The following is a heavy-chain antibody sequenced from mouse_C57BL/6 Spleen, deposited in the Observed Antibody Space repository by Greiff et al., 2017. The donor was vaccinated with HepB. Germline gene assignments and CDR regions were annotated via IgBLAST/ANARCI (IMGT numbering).Heavy chain of an antibody. D-gene: IGHD1-1*01. J-gene: IGHJ2*01. CDR2: IYPGDGDT. CDR3: ARATTVDY. V-gene: IGHV1-82*01. CDR1: GYAFSSSW. Sequence: VQLQQSGPELVKPGASVKISCKASGYAFSSSWMNWVKQRPGKGLEWIGRIYPGDGDTNYNGKFKGKATLTADKSSSTAYMQLRSLTSEDSAVYFCARATTVDYWGQGTTLTVSS.